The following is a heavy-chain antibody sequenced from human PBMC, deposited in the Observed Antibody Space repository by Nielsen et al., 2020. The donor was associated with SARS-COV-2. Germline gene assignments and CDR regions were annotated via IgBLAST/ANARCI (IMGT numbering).Heavy chain of an antibody. CDR2: INPSGSGT. V-gene: IGHV3-74*01. J-gene: IGHJ6*02. CDR1: GFTFSSTW. D-gene: IGHD3-10*01. CDR3: ARVWFGELSHYYYYGMDV. Sequence: GGSLRLSCSASGFTFSSTWMDWVRQAPGQGLVWVSRINPSGSGTAYADSVKGRFAVSRDNAENTVVLQIHSLRVEDTAVYYCARVWFGELSHYYYYGMDVWGQGTTVTVSS.